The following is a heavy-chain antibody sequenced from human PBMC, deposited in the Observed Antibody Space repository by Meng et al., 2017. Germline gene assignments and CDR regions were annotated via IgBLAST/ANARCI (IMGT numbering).Heavy chain of an antibody. Sequence: GESLKISCAASGFTFSSYEMNWVRQAPGKGLEWVSYISSSGSNIYYADSVQVRFTISRDNAKNSLYLQMNSLRAEGTAVYYCARVDSSGYYYVMDYWGQGTTVTVSS. V-gene: IGHV3-48*03. D-gene: IGHD3-22*01. CDR1: GFTFSSYE. J-gene: IGHJ6*02. CDR2: ISSSGSNI. CDR3: ARVDSSGYYYVMDY.